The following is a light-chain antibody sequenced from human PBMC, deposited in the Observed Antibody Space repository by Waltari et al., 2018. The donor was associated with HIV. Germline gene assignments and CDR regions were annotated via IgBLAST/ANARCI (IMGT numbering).Light chain of an antibody. J-gene: IGKJ2*01. CDR1: QSVSSN. V-gene: IGKV3-15*01. CDR2: SAS. CDR3: QQYNNWPPYT. Sequence: EIVMTQSPATLSVSPGERAILSCRASQSVSSNLDWYQQKPGQSPRLLIYSASTRATGVPARFSGSGSGTDFTLTISSLQSEDFAVYHCQQYNNWPPYTFGQGTRLEIK.